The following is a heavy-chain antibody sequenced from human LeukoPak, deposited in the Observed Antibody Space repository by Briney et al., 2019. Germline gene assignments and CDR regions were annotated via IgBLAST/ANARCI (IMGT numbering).Heavy chain of an antibody. J-gene: IGHJ4*02. D-gene: IGHD3-22*01. V-gene: IGHV3-15*01. CDR1: GFTFSNAW. CDR2: IKSKTDGRTT. CDR3: TTLITMIVVVGGPRHY. Sequence: GGSLRLSCAASGFTFSNAWMSWVRQAPGKGLEWVGRIKSKTDGRTTDYAAPVKGRFTISRDDSKNTLYLQMNSLKTEDTAVYYCTTLITMIVVVGGPRHYWGQGTLVTVSS.